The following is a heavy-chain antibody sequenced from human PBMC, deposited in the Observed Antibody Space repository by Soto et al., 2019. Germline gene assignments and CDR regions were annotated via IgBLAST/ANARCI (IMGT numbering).Heavy chain of an antibody. CDR3: AKLNYDSSGYQYDDAFDI. CDR2: ISYDGSNK. V-gene: IGHV3-30*18. D-gene: IGHD3-22*01. Sequence: GGSLRLSCAASGFTFSSYGMHWVRQAPGKGLEWVAVISYDGSNKYYADSVKGRFTISRDNSKNTLYLQMNSLRAEDTAVYYCAKLNYDSSGYQYDDAFDIWGQGTMVTVSS. CDR1: GFTFSSYG. J-gene: IGHJ3*02.